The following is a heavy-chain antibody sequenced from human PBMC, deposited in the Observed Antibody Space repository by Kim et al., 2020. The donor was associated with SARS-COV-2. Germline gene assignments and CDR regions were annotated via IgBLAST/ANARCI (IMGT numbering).Heavy chain of an antibody. D-gene: IGHD5-18*01. V-gene: IGHV5-51*01. J-gene: IGHJ4*02. CDR1: GYRFTAYW. CDR3: VRQGSGYIYDLDY. Sequence: GESLKISCKGSGYRFTAYWIAWVRQMPERGLEWMGIIYPDDSDIKYSPSFQGHVIISVDKSISTAYLQWSSLKTSDSATYYCVRQGSGYIYDLDYWGQGT. CDR2: IYPDDSDI.